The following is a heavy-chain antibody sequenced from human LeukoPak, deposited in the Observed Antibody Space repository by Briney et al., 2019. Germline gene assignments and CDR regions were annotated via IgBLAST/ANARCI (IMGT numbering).Heavy chain of an antibody. J-gene: IGHJ4*02. CDR1: GFTFSSYS. V-gene: IGHV3-21*01. Sequence: GGSLRLSCAASGFTFSSYSMNWVRQAPGKGLEWVSSISSSSSYIYYADSVKGRFTISRDNAKNSLYLQMNSLRVEDTAVYYCARGTRYYYDSSGYYTNFDYWGQGTLVTVSS. CDR3: ARGTRYYYDSSGYYTNFDY. CDR2: ISSSSSYI. D-gene: IGHD3-22*01.